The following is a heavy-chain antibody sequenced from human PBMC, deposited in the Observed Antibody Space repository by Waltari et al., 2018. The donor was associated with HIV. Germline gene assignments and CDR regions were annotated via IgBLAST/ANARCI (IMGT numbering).Heavy chain of an antibody. J-gene: IGHJ1*01. V-gene: IGHV3-33*01. D-gene: IGHD6-6*01. CDR3: ARGYSSSRWIPLYH. CDR1: GFTCSNFA. CDR2: FWSDGVEI. Sequence: QVQLFESGGGVVQPGTSLTLSCAVSGFTCSNFALHWFRQSPAKGLEWLAVFWSDGVEISYADSVKGRFTISKDSSQKTLYLHLTSLRAEDTALYYCARGYSSSRWIPLYHWGRGTLVTVSS.